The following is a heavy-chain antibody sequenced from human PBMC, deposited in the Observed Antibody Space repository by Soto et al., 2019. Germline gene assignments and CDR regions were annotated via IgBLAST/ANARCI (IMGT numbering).Heavy chain of an antibody. CDR2: IYYSGST. D-gene: IGHD3-10*01. CDR3: ARAVTTRGAINYYSNGMDV. J-gene: IGHJ6*04. Sequence: SETLSLTCTVSGGSISSYYWSWIRQPPGKGLEWIGYIYYSGSTNYNPSLKSRVTISVDTSKNQFSLKLSSVTAADTAVYYCARAVTTRGAINYYSNGMDVWCKGTTVTVSS. CDR1: GGSISSYY. V-gene: IGHV4-59*01.